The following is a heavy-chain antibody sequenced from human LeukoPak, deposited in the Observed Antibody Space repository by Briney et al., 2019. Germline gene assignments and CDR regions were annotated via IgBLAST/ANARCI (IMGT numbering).Heavy chain of an antibody. CDR3: ARAAYLRGVTFKFFNFDY. CDR1: GYTFTGYY. Sequence: ASVKVSCKASGYTFTGYYMHWVRQAPGQGLEWMGWINPNSGGTNYAQKFQGRVTMTRDTSISTAYMELSRLRSDDTAVYYCARAAYLRGVTFKFFNFDYWGQGTLVTVSS. D-gene: IGHD3-10*01. V-gene: IGHV1-2*02. CDR2: INPNSGGT. J-gene: IGHJ4*02.